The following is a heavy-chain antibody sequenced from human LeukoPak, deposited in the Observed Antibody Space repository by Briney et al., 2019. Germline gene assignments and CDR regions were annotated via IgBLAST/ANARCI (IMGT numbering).Heavy chain of an antibody. Sequence: PGGSLRLSCAASGLTFSSYWMSWVRQAPGKGLEWVANIKQDGSDKYYVDSVKGRFTISRDNAKNSLYLQMNSLRAEDTAVYYCARDSAVSSFDYWGQGTLVTVSS. V-gene: IGHV3-7*01. D-gene: IGHD2-8*01. CDR1: GLTFSSYW. J-gene: IGHJ4*02. CDR2: IKQDGSDK. CDR3: ARDSAVSSFDY.